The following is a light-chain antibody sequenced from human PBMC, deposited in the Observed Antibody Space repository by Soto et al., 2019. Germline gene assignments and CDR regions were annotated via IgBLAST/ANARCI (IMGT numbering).Light chain of an antibody. V-gene: IGLV2-14*01. CDR2: DVT. Sequence: QSALAQPASVSGSPGQSITISCTGTSSDVGAYNYVSWYHQHHPGKAPELIIYDVTDRPSGVSTRFSGSKSGNTASLTISGLQAEDEGEYYCSSYTTINTVIFGGGTKLTVL. J-gene: IGLJ2*01. CDR1: SSDVGAYNY. CDR3: SSYTTINTVI.